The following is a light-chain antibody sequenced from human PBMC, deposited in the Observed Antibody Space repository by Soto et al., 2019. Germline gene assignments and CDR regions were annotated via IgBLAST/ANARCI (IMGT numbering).Light chain of an antibody. CDR1: QSLLHSNGYKY. V-gene: IGKV2-28*01. Sequence: DIVMTQSPLSLPVTPGEPASISCRSSQSLLHSNGYKYLNWYLQKPGQSPLLLIYLTSTRASGVPGRLGGTVSGTDLSLKLSKVEADDVGVYYCMHALPSPFTFGPGTKVYIK. CDR2: LTS. J-gene: IGKJ3*01. CDR3: MHALPSPFT.